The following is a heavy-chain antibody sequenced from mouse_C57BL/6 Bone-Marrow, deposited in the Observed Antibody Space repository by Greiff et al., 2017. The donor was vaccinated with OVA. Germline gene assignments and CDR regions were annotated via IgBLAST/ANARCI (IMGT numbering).Heavy chain of an antibody. V-gene: IGHV14-4*01. CDR3: TTDDYDGKSAY. CDR2: IDPENGDT. CDR1: GFNITDDY. Sequence: VQLQQSGAELVRPGASVKLSCTASGFNITDDYMHWVKQRPEQGLEWIGWIDPENGDTEYASKFQGKATITADTSSNTAYLQLSSLTSEDTAVYYCTTDDYDGKSAYWGQGTLVTVSA. J-gene: IGHJ3*01. D-gene: IGHD2-4*01.